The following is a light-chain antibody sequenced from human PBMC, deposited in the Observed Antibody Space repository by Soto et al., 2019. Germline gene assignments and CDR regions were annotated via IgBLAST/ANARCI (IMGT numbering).Light chain of an antibody. CDR2: EVS. J-gene: IGKJ2*01. CDR1: QSINKW. V-gene: IGKV1-5*03. Sequence: DIQMTQSPSTLFVSVGDTVTITCRASQSINKWLAWYQQKPGKAPKLLIYEVSTLESGVPSRFSGSGSGTEFTLTISSLHPDDIATYYSQQYNSFFGQGTKLEIK. CDR3: QQYNSF.